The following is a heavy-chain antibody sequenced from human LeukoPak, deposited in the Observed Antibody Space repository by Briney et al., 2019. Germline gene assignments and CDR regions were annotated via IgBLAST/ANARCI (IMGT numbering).Heavy chain of an antibody. Sequence: SETLSLTCTVSGGSITDYYWIWIRQPPGKGLEWIGYIYHSGSTYYNPSLKSRVTIPVDRSKNQFSLKLSSVTAADTAVYYCARVEQLGGWFDPWGQGTLVTVSS. CDR2: IYHSGST. CDR1: GGSITDYY. V-gene: IGHV4-30-2*01. D-gene: IGHD6-13*01. J-gene: IGHJ5*02. CDR3: ARVEQLGGWFDP.